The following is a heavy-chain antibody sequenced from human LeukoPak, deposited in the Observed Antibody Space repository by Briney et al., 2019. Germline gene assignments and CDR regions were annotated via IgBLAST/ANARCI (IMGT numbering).Heavy chain of an antibody. D-gene: IGHD2-21*02. CDR1: GFTFSSYA. J-gene: IGHJ4*02. Sequence: PGGSLRPSCAASGFTFSSYAMSWVSQAPGKGLEWVSAISGSGGSTYYADPVKGRFTISRDNSKNTLYLQMNSLRAEDTAVYYCAKGTYVVVTAALDYWGQGTLVTVSS. V-gene: IGHV3-23*01. CDR2: ISGSGGST. CDR3: AKGTYVVVTAALDY.